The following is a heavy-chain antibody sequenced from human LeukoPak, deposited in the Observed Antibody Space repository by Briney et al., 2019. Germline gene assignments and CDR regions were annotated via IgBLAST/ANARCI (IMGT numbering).Heavy chain of an antibody. CDR3: AKQPDSSGFPSFFDY. V-gene: IGHV3-23*01. J-gene: IGHJ4*02. CDR1: GFTFSNYA. Sequence: GGSLRLSCAASGFTFSNYAVTWVRQAPGKGLEWVSSLSDSGGSTYYADSVKGRFTISRDNSKNTLFLQMNSLRAEDTAVYYCAKQPDSSGFPSFFDYWGQGTLVTVSS. D-gene: IGHD3-22*01. CDR2: LSDSGGST.